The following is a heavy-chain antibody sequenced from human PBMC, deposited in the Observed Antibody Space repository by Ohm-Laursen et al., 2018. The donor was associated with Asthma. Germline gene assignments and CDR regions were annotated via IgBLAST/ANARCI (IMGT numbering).Heavy chain of an antibody. J-gene: IGHJ4*02. CDR3: ARDHYYSSGTYFDY. V-gene: IGHV3-30-3*01. D-gene: IGHD3-10*01. CDR2: ISKDGSNK. CDR1: GFTFSSNA. Sequence: SSLRLSCTASGFTFSSNAMHWVRQAPGKGLEWVAVISKDGSNKYYAESVKGRFTISRDNSMNTLYVQMNSLRAEDTAVYYCARDHYYSSGTYFDYWGQGTLVTVSS.